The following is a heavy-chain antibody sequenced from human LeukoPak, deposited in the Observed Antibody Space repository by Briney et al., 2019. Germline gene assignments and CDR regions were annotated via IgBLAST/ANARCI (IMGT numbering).Heavy chain of an antibody. CDR3: ARGWDYDFWGGFGY. D-gene: IGHD3-3*01. V-gene: IGHV1-69*04. J-gene: IGHJ4*02. CDR1: GGTFSSYA. CDR2: IIPILGIA. Sequence: SVKVSCKASGGTFSSYAISWVRQAPGQGLEWMGRIIPILGIANYAQKFQGRVTITADKSTSTAYMELSSLRSEDTAVYYCARGWDYDFWGGFGYWGQGTLVTVSS.